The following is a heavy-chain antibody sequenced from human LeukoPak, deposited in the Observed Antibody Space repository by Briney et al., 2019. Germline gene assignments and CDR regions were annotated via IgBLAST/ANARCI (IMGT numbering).Heavy chain of an antibody. J-gene: IGHJ5*02. V-gene: IGHV3-30-3*01. CDR3: ARDLWFGELGYNWFDP. Sequence: GRSLRLSFAASGFTFSSYAMHWVRQAPGKGLEWVAVISYDGSNKYYADSVKGRFTISRDNSKNTLYLQMNSLRAEDTAVYYCARDLWFGELGYNWFDPWGQGTLVTVSS. D-gene: IGHD3-10*01. CDR1: GFTFSSYA. CDR2: ISYDGSNK.